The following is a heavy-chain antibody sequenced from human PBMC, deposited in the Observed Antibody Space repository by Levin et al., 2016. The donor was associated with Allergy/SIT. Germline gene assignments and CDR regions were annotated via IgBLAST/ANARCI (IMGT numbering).Heavy chain of an antibody. CDR1: GFTFSSHG. D-gene: IGHD3-10*01. J-gene: IGHJ6*02. Sequence: GESLKISCAASGFTFSSHGMHWVRQAPGKGLEWLAVIWYDGRDQHYVDSVKGRLTISRDNSKNTLYLQMNSLRAEDTAVYYCAKGQTRGYYYYYGMDVWGQGTTVTVSS. CDR2: IWYDGRDQ. V-gene: IGHV3-30*02. CDR3: AKGQTRGYYYYYGMDV.